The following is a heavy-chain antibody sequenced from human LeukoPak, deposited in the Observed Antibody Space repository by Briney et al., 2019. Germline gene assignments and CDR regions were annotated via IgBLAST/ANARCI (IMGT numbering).Heavy chain of an antibody. CDR1: GFTFSTYA. V-gene: IGHV3-30*01. D-gene: IGHD3-9*01. Sequence: PGRSLRLSCAASGFTFSTYAMHWVRQAPGKGLEWVAVMSYDGINKYYADSVKGRFTISRDNSKYTLSLQMNSLRAEGTAVYYCAKDNSYDILTGYNWFDPWGQGTLVTVSS. CDR3: AKDNSYDILTGYNWFDP. J-gene: IGHJ5*02. CDR2: MSYDGINK.